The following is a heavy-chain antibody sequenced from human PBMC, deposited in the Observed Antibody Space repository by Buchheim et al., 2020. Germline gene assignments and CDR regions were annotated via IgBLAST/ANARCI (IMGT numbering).Heavy chain of an antibody. CDR2: ISSSSSYI. D-gene: IGHD3-16*01. CDR3: ARVVQEGTWGWFDP. Sequence: EVQLVESGGGLVKPGGSLRLSCAASGFTFSSYSMNWVRQAPGKGLEWVSSISSSSSYIYYADSVKGRFTIPRDNAKKSLYLQMNSLRAEDTAVYYCARVVQEGTWGWFDPWGQGTL. CDR1: GFTFSSYS. V-gene: IGHV3-21*01. J-gene: IGHJ5*02.